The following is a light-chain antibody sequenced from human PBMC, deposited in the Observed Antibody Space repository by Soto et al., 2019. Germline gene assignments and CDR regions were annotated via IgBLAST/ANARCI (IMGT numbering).Light chain of an antibody. CDR3: ASWDDSLNGYV. V-gene: IGLV1-44*01. CDR2: TNN. J-gene: IGLJ1*01. CDR1: SSNIGSDT. Sequence: QSALAQPPSASGTPGQRVTTSCSGGSSNIGSDTVNWYQHLPGTAPKLLIYTNNQRPSGVPDRFSGSKSGTSASLTISGLQSEDEAEYYCASWDDSLNGYVFGTGTKVTVL.